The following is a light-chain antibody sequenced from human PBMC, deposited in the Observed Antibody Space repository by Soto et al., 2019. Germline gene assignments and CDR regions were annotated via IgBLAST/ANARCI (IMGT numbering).Light chain of an antibody. CDR1: RSNMGQNY. CDR3: GTWDSSLSAVI. J-gene: IGLJ2*01. V-gene: IGLV1-51*01. Sequence: QSVLTQPPSVSAAPGQKVTISCSGSRSNMGQNYVSWYQQLPGTAPKRLIYDNSKRPSGIPDRFSGSKSGTSATLGITGLXTGDEADYYCGTWDSSLSAVIFGGGTKVTVL. CDR2: DNS.